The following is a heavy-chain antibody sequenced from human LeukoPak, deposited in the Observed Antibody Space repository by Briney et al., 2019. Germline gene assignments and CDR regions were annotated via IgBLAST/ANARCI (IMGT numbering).Heavy chain of an antibody. CDR2: ISGVGDRA. D-gene: IGHD3-3*01. V-gene: IGHV3-23*01. J-gene: IGHJ4*02. CDR3: AKGFGDTTFGVVTANDY. Sequence: PGGSLRLSCAASGFTFSRYAMTWVRQAPGKGLEWVSTISGVGDRAYFADSVKGRFTVSRDNSKGTLYLQMNRLRAEDTAVYYCAKGFGDTTFGVVTANDYWGQGILVIVSS. CDR1: GFTFSRYA.